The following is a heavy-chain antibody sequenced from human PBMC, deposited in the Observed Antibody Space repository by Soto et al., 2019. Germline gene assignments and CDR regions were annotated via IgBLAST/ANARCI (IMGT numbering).Heavy chain of an antibody. V-gene: IGHV1-3*01. Sequence: QVQLVQSGAEVKKPGASVKVSCKASGYTFTSYAMHWVRQAPGQRLEWMGWINAGNGNTKYSQKFQGRVTITRDTSASTAYMELSSLRSEDTAVYYCARGGSLYGYFDLWGRGTRVTVSS. CDR2: INAGNGNT. CDR3: ARGGSLYGYFDL. CDR1: GYTFTSYA. D-gene: IGHD1-26*01. J-gene: IGHJ2*01.